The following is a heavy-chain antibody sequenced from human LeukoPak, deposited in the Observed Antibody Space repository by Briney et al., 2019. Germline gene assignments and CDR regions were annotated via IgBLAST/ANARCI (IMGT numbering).Heavy chain of an antibody. V-gene: IGHV4-59*08. Sequence: PSETLSLTCTVSGGSISSYYWSWIRQPPGKGLEWIGYIYYSGSTNYNPSLKSRVTISVDTSKNQFSLKLSSVTAADTAVYYCARRVPLWFGELSAHYYYGMDVWGQGTTVTVSS. CDR1: GGSISSYY. CDR2: IYYSGST. J-gene: IGHJ6*02. D-gene: IGHD3-10*01. CDR3: ARRVPLWFGELSAHYYYGMDV.